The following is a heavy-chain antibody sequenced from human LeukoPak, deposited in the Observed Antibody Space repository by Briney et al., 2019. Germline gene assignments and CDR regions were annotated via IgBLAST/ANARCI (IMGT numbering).Heavy chain of an antibody. D-gene: IGHD1-14*01. CDR1: GGSISSSSNY. CDR2: INDSGGT. J-gene: IGHJ4*02. V-gene: IGHV4-39*07. Sequence: SETLSLTCTVSGGSISSSSNYWTWIRQPPEKGLEWIGEINDSGGTDYSPSLRSRVTISIDTSKNQFSLKLSSVTAADTAVYYCARGPDHAKVGYWGQGTLVTVSS. CDR3: ARGPDHAKVGY.